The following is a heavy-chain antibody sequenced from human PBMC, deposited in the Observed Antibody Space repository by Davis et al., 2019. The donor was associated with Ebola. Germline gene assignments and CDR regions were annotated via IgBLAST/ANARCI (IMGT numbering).Heavy chain of an antibody. CDR2: IRSKANSYAT. D-gene: IGHD1-1*01. CDR1: GFTFSGSA. Sequence: GGSLRLSCAASGFTFSGSAMHWVRQAPGKGLEWVGRIRSKANSYATAYAASVKGRFTISRDDSKNTAYLQMNSLKTEDTAVYYCTSTASTNDYWGQGTLVTVSS. J-gene: IGHJ4*02. V-gene: IGHV3-73*01. CDR3: TSTASTNDY.